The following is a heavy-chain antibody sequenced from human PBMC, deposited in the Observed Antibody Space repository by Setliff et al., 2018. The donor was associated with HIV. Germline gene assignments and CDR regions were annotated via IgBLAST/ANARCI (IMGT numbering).Heavy chain of an antibody. CDR1: NGSIRRSSSFY. D-gene: IGHD3-22*01. V-gene: IGHV4-39*02. CDR3: TRGYDSSGYAFDS. Sequence: SETLSLTCTVSNGSIRRSSSFYWGWVRQPPGKGLEWIGSIYHRGNAYYNPSLKSRVTMSVDTSKNHLSLKLSSVTAADTAVYYCTRGYDSSGYAFDSWGQGTLVTVSS. J-gene: IGHJ4*02. CDR2: IYHRGNA.